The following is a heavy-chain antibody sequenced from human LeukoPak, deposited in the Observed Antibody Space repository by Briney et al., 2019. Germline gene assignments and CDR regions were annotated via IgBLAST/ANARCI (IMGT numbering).Heavy chain of an antibody. CDR1: GGSFSGYY. Sequence: SETLSLTCAVYGGSFSGYYWSWIRQPPGKGLEWIGEINHSVSTNYNPSLKSRVTISVDTSKNQFSLKLSSVTAADTAVYYCARRDHTGRSHAWFDPWGQGTLVTVSS. CDR3: ARRDHTGRSHAWFDP. J-gene: IGHJ5*02. V-gene: IGHV4-34*01. D-gene: IGHD1-14*01. CDR2: INHSVST.